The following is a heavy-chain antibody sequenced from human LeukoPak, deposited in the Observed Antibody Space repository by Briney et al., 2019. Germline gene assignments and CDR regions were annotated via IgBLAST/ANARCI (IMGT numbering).Heavy chain of an antibody. CDR1: GFTFSSYS. CDR3: AKGTGPYIAVAGF. V-gene: IGHV3-23*01. Sequence: PGGSLRLSCAASGFTFSSYSMNWVRQAPGKGLEWVSAISGSGGSTYYADSVKGRFTISRDNSKNTLYLQMNSLRAEDTAVYYCAKGTGPYIAVAGFWGQGTLVTVSS. J-gene: IGHJ4*02. D-gene: IGHD6-19*01. CDR2: ISGSGGST.